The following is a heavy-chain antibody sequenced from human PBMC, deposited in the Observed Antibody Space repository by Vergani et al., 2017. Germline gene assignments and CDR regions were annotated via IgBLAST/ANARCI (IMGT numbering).Heavy chain of an antibody. CDR2: TWYDGNNK. Sequence: QVQLVESGGGVVQPGRSLRLSCAASGFTFNQYVMHWVRPAPSKGLEWVAVTWYDGNNKQYADSVKGRFTISRDNSKSTMYLQMNSLRDEDTGVYYCARDLRLLYNRFDPWGQGTLVTVSS. CDR3: ARDLRLLYNRFDP. D-gene: IGHD1-14*01. J-gene: IGHJ5*02. CDR1: GFTFNQYV. V-gene: IGHV3-33*01.